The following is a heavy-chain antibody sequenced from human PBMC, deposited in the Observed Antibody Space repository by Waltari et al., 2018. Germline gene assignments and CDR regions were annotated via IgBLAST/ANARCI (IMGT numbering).Heavy chain of an antibody. J-gene: IGHJ5*02. V-gene: IGHV3-30-3*01. CDR1: GFTFSSYA. CDR2: ISYDGSNK. CDR3: ARDRQLKRNWFDP. D-gene: IGHD5-18*01. Sequence: QVQLVESGGGVVQPGRSLRLSCAASGFTFSSYAMHWVRQAPGKGLEWVAVISYDGSNKYYADSGKGRFTISRDNSKNTLYLQMNSLRAEDTAVYYCARDRQLKRNWFDPWGQGTLVTVSS.